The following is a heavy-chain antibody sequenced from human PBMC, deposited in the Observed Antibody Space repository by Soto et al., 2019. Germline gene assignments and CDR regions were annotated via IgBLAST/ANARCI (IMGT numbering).Heavy chain of an antibody. CDR2: INHDGSGT. J-gene: IGHJ3*01. Sequence: EVQLVESGGGLVQAGGSLRLSCVASGCTFSNFWMHWVRQAPGQGLVWVSRINHDGSGTTYADPAEGRITISRDNAKNKLLLQLNSLSAEYTAVYYCVRGFFYYAPTGYQDSAFDVWGHGTMVTIPS. V-gene: IGHV3-74*01. CDR3: VRGFFYYAPTGYQDSAFDV. CDR1: GCTFSNFW. D-gene: IGHD2-2*03.